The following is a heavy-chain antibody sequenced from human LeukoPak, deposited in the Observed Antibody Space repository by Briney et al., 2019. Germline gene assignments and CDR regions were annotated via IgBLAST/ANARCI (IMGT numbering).Heavy chain of an antibody. J-gene: IGHJ6*04. CDR3: AKNIAVAGTNYYYGMDV. V-gene: IGHV3-23*01. Sequence: GGSLRLSCAPSRFTLSSYAMSWVRHAPRKGLEWVSAISGSGGSTYYAHSVKGRFTISRDNSKNTLYLQMNSLRAEDTAVYYCAKNIAVAGTNYYYGMDVWGKGTTVTVSS. D-gene: IGHD6-19*01. CDR2: ISGSGGST. CDR1: RFTLSSYA.